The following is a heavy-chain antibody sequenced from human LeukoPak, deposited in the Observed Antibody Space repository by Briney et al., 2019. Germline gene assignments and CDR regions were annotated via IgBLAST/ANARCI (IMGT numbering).Heavy chain of an antibody. CDR1: GFTFSNYD. D-gene: IGHD6-19*01. CDR3: ARGLYINGWYYFDY. V-gene: IGHV3-33*08. J-gene: IGHJ4*02. CDR2: ISYDGSNK. Sequence: PGGSLRLSCAASGFTFSNYDMNWVRQAPGKGLEWVALISYDGSNKNYADSVKGRFTISSDNSKNTLFLQMNSLRAEDTAVYYCARGLYINGWYYFDYWGEGTLVTVSS.